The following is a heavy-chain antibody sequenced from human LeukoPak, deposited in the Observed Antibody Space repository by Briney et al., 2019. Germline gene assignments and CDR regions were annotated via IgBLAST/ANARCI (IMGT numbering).Heavy chain of an antibody. J-gene: IGHJ3*02. CDR3: ARDHSKWRITGTAAFDI. Sequence: GGSLRLSCAASGFTFSSYSMNWVRQAPGKGLEWVSYISSSSSTIYYADSVKGRFTISRDNAKNSLYLQMNSLRSDDTAVYYCARDHSKWRITGTAAFDIWGQGTMVTVSS. V-gene: IGHV3-48*01. CDR1: GFTFSSYS. CDR2: ISSSSSTI. D-gene: IGHD1-7*01.